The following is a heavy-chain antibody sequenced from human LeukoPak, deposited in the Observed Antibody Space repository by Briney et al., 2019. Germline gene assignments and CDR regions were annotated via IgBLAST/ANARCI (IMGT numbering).Heavy chain of an antibody. J-gene: IGHJ6*02. CDR3: ARDRTVVTLNYYYYGMDV. V-gene: IGHV4-61*02. D-gene: IGHD2-21*02. Sequence: SQTLSLTCAVSGGSISSGGYYWSWIRQPAGKGLEWIGRIYTSGSTNYNPSLKSRVTMSVDTSKNQFSLKLSSVTAADTAVYYCARDRTVVTLNYYYYGMDVWGQGTTVTVSS. CDR2: IYTSGST. CDR1: GGSISSGGYY.